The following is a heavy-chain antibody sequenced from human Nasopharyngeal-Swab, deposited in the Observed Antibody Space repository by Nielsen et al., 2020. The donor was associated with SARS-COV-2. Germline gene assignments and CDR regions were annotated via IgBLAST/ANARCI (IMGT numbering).Heavy chain of an antibody. J-gene: IGHJ6*02. CDR3: ARGRRITTPYGMDV. Sequence: SETLSLTCAVYGGSFSGYYWSWIRQPPGKGLEWIGEINHSGSTNYNPSLKSRVTISVDTSKNQFPLKLSSVTAADTAVYYCARGRRITTPYGMDVWGQGTTVTVSS. V-gene: IGHV4-34*01. CDR2: INHSGST. CDR1: GGSFSGYY. D-gene: IGHD3-16*01.